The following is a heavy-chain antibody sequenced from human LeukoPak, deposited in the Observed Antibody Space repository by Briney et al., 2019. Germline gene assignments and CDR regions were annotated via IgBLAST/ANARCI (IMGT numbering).Heavy chain of an antibody. CDR3: AKEGGIAAASDY. V-gene: IGHV3-23*01. J-gene: IGHJ4*02. D-gene: IGHD6-13*01. CDR2: ISGSGGST. Sequence: PGGSLRLSCAASGFTFSSYAMSWVRQAPGKGLEWVSAISGSGGSTYYADSLKGRFTISRDNSKNTLYLQMNSLRVEDTAVYFCAKEGGIAAASDYWGQGTLVTVSS. CDR1: GFTFSSYA.